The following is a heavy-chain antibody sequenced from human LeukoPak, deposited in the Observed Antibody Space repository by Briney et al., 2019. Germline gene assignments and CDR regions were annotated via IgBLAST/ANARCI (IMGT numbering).Heavy chain of an antibody. Sequence: GRSLRLSCAASGFTFSSYAMHWVRQAPGKRLEWVAVISYDGSNKYYADSVKGRFTISRDNSKNTLYLQMNSLRAEDTAVYYCARVGDRGYSYGYYYWGQGTLVTVSS. CDR2: ISYDGSNK. CDR3: ARVGDRGYSYGYYY. J-gene: IGHJ4*02. CDR1: GFTFSSYA. D-gene: IGHD5-18*01. V-gene: IGHV3-30-3*01.